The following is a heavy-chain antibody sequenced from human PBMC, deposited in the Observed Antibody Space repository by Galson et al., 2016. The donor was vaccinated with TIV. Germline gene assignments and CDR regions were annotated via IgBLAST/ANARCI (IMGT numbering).Heavy chain of an antibody. CDR2: ISFDGSKK. Sequence: SLRLSCAASGFTFSSYGMHWVRQAPGKGLEWVAVISFDGSKKYYADSVKGRFTISRDNSKNALSLQMDSLRAEDTAVYYCAARNYDILTGYHSDYWGQGTLVTVSS. J-gene: IGHJ4*02. CDR3: AARNYDILTGYHSDY. D-gene: IGHD3-9*01. CDR1: GFTFSSYG. V-gene: IGHV3-30*03.